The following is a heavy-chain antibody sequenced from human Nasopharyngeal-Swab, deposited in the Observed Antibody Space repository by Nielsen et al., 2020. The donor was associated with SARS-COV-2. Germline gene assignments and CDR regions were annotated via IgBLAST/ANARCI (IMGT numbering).Heavy chain of an antibody. CDR1: GFTFSSYA. CDR2: ISYDGTNK. Sequence: GESLKISCAVSGFTFSSYAMDWVRQAPGKGLEWVALISYDGTNKKFADSVKGRFTISRDNSKNELYLEVNSLRADDTAVYYCARVSRDGYNYFDYWGQGTLVTVSS. V-gene: IGHV3-30*03. J-gene: IGHJ4*02. CDR3: ARVSRDGYNYFDY. D-gene: IGHD5-24*01.